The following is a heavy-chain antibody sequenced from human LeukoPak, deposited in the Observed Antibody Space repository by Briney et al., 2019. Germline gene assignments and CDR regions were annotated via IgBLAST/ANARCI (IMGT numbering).Heavy chain of an antibody. CDR1: GFTVSSKS. J-gene: IGHJ4*02. CDR3: ASGGESGGYPEYYFDS. V-gene: IGHV3-53*05. CDR2: IYSGGTA. D-gene: IGHD3-22*01. Sequence: GGSLRLSCTASGFTVSSKSMNWVGQAPGKGLEWVSIIYSGGTAYYADSVKGRFTISRDNSKNTLYLQMNRLRPEDTALYYCASGGESGGYPEYYFDSWGQGALVTVSS.